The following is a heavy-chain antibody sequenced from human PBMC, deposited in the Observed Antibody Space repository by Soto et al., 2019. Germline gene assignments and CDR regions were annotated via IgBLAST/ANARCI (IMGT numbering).Heavy chain of an antibody. J-gene: IGHJ4*02. V-gene: IGHV3-33*01. CDR2: IWYDGSNK. Sequence: GGSLRLSCAASGFTFSSYGMHWVRQAPGKGLEWVAVIWYDGSNKYYADSVKGRFTISRDNSKNTLYLQMNSLRAEDTAVYYCAREFGGVIAHFDYWGQGTLVTVSS. CDR1: GFTFSSYG. CDR3: AREFGGVIAHFDY. D-gene: IGHD3-16*02.